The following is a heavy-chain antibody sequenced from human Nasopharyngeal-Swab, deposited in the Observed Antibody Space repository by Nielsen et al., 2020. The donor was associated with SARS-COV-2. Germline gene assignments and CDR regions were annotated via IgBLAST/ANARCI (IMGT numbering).Heavy chain of an antibody. J-gene: IGHJ4*02. V-gene: IGHV1-46*01. CDR1: GDVFTYYY. Sequence: ASVEVSCKASGDVFTYYYVHWARQAPGQGPEWMGIINPGGGNATYSQSFQGRITMTSDTSTNTVFMELFSLRSEDTAVYYCARESPPFEDCTDTSCHSGPWDSWGQGTLVTVSS. CDR3: ARESPPFEDCTDTSCHSGPWDS. D-gene: IGHD2-8*02. CDR2: INPGGGNA.